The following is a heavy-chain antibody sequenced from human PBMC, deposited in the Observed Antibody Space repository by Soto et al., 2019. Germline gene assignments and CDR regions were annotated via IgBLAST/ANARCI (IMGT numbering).Heavy chain of an antibody. J-gene: IGHJ4*02. Sequence: GGSLRLSCAASGFTFSSYAMSWVRQAPGKGLEWVSAISGSGGSTYYADSVKGRFTISRDNSKNTLYLQMNSLRAEDTAVYYCAKDWVGYSYGYVHYFDYWGQGTLVTVSS. V-gene: IGHV3-23*01. CDR1: GFTFSSYA. CDR3: AKDWVGYSYGYVHYFDY. CDR2: ISGSGGST. D-gene: IGHD5-18*01.